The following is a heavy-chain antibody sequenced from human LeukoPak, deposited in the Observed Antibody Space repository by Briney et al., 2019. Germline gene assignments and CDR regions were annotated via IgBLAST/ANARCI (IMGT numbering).Heavy chain of an antibody. V-gene: IGHV3-23*01. J-gene: IGHJ4*02. CDR2: VSRSGGGT. CDR3: AKDGRSSGYSPGRYFDY. CDR1: GLTFTKYY. D-gene: IGHD3-22*01. Sequence: GGSLRLSCSASGLTFTKYYMNWVRQAPGKGLEWVSAVSRSGGGTYYADSVKGRFTISRDNSKNTLYLQMNSLRAEDTAVYYCAKDGRSSGYSPGRYFDYWGQGTLVTVSS.